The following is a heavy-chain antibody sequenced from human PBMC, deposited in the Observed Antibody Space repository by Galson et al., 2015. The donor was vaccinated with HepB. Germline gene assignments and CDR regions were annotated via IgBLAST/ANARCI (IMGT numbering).Heavy chain of an antibody. Sequence: SETLSLTCTVSGGSISNYYWSWFRQPAGKGLELIGRIYGSGGTNYNPSLKSRVTMSEDASKKQFSLNLSSMTAADTAVYYCAREIGTWGAARFDPWGQGTLVTVSS. CDR1: GGSISNYY. CDR2: IYGSGGT. D-gene: IGHD3-16*01. J-gene: IGHJ5*02. CDR3: AREIGTWGAARFDP. V-gene: IGHV4-4*07.